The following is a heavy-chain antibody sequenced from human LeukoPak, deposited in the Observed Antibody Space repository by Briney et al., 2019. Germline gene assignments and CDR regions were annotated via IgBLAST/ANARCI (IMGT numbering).Heavy chain of an antibody. CDR2: IYYTGST. D-gene: IGHD4-17*01. J-gene: IGHJ4*02. Sequence: LRLSCAASGFTFSDYYMTWIRQHPGKGLEWIGYIYYTGSTYYNPSLESRVTLSVDTSKNQFSLKLSSVTAADTAVYYCARDGGRDYAVDYWGQGTLVTVSS. V-gene: IGHV4-31*02. CDR3: ARDGGRDYAVDY. CDR1: GFTFSDYY.